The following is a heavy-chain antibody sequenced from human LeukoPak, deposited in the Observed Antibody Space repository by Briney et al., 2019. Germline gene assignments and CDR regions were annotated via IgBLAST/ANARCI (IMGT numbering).Heavy chain of an antibody. V-gene: IGHV3-23*01. D-gene: IGHD3-10*01. CDR1: GFTFSSYA. CDR2: ISGSGGST. J-gene: IGHJ4*02. Sequence: GGSLRLSCAASGFTFSSYAMSWVRQAPGKGLEWVSDISGSGGSTYYADSVKGRFPISRDNSTNTLYLQMNSLRAEDTAVYYCAKGSNKLLWFGELSPYDFWGQGTLVTVSS. CDR3: AKGSNKLLWFGELSPYDF.